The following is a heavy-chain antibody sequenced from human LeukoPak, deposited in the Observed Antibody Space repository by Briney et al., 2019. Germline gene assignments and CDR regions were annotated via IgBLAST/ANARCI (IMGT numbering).Heavy chain of an antibody. CDR3: ARSSRGYSSGWKYYYYMDV. Sequence: PSETLSLTCTVSGGSISSSGYYWGWIRQPPGKGLEWIGYIYYSGSTNYNPSLKSRVTISVDTSKNQFSLKLSSVTAADTAVYYCARSSRGYSSGWKYYYYMDVWGKGTTVTISS. CDR1: GGSISSSGYY. V-gene: IGHV4-61*05. CDR2: IYYSGST. D-gene: IGHD6-19*01. J-gene: IGHJ6*03.